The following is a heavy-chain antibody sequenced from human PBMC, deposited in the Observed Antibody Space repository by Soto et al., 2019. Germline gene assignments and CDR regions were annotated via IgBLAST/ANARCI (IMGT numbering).Heavy chain of an antibody. Sequence: RGESLKISCKGSGYSFTSYWISWVRQMPGKGLEWMGRIDPSDSYTNYSPSFQGHVTISADKSISTAYLQWSSLKASDTAMYYCARLGYSYADFDYWGQGTLVTVSS. D-gene: IGHD5-18*01. CDR1: GYSFTSYW. V-gene: IGHV5-10-1*01. CDR3: ARLGYSYADFDY. CDR2: IDPSDSYT. J-gene: IGHJ4*02.